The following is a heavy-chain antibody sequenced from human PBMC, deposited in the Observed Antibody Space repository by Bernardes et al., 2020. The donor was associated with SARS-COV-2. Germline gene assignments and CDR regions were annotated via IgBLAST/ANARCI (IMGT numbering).Heavy chain of an antibody. Sequence: ASVKVSCKASGYTFTSYGISWVRQAPGQGLEWMGWISAYNGNTNYAQKLQGRVTMTTDTSTSTAYMELRSLRSDDTAVYYCARGWYSGSYYEFRYYYGMDVWGKGTTVTVSS. CDR2: ISAYNGNT. V-gene: IGHV1-18*01. CDR1: GYTFTSYG. J-gene: IGHJ6*04. D-gene: IGHD1-26*01. CDR3: ARGWYSGSYYEFRYYYGMDV.